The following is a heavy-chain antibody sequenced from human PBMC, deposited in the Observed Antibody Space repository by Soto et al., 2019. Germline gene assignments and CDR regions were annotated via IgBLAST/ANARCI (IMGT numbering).Heavy chain of an antibody. V-gene: IGHV3-11*01. CDR3: ARDSRGSGSRLGT. CDR1: EFTFSHYY. Sequence: QVRLVESGGGLVKPGGSLRLSCADSEFTFSHYYMAWIRQAPGKGLEWVSSISSSASTIYYADSVKGRFTISRDNAKNSLYLQMNSLRAEDTAVYFCARDSRGSGSRLGTWGQGTLVTVSS. D-gene: IGHD3-10*01. J-gene: IGHJ4*02. CDR2: ISSSASTI.